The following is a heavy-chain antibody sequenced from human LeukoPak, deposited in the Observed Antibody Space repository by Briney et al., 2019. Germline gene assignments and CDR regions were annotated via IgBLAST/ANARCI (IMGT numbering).Heavy chain of an antibody. CDR2: IIPIFGTA. V-gene: IGHV1-69*05. Sequence: SVKVSCKASGGTFSSYAISWVRQARGQGLEWMGGIIPIFGTANYAQKFQGRVTITTDESTSTAYMELSSLRSEDTAVYYCARNVPAAPYYFDYWGQGTLVTVSS. J-gene: IGHJ4*02. D-gene: IGHD2-2*01. CDR1: GGTFSSYA. CDR3: ARNVPAAPYYFDY.